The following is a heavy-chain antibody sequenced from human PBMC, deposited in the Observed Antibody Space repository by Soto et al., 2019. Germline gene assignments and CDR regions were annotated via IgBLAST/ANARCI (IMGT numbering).Heavy chain of an antibody. CDR2: ISYDGSHK. J-gene: IGHJ6*02. D-gene: IGHD3-10*01. CDR3: AKDKDTMVRVPFYSGMDV. Sequence: GGSLRLSCAASGFTFSSFGIHWVRQAPGKGLEWVAVISYDGSHKYYTDSVKGRFTISRDNSKNTLSLEMNSLRVEDTAVYYCAKDKDTMVRVPFYSGMDVWGQGTTVTVSS. V-gene: IGHV3-30*18. CDR1: GFTFSSFG.